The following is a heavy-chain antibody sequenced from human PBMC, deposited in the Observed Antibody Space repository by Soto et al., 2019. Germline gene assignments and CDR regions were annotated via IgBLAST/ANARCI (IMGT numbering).Heavy chain of an antibody. Sequence: ETLSLTCTVSGGSISSYYWSWIRQPPGKGLEWIGYIYYSGSTNYNPSLKSRVTISVDTSKNQFSLKLSSVTAADTAVYYCARHALGYCSSTSCHPTNYYYYMDVWGKGTTVTVSS. CDR3: ARHALGYCSSTSCHPTNYYYYMDV. D-gene: IGHD2-2*01. J-gene: IGHJ6*03. CDR2: IYYSGST. CDR1: GGSISSYY. V-gene: IGHV4-59*08.